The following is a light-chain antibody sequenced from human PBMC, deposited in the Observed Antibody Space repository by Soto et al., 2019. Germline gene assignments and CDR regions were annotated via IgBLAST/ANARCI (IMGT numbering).Light chain of an antibody. CDR1: QSVSSD. J-gene: IGKJ5*01. Sequence: EIVMTQSPATLSVSPGERATLSCRASQSVSSDLAWYQQKPGQAPRLLIYGASTRATGIPARFSGSGSGTDFTLTISRLQSEDFAVYYCQQYNNWPPITFGQGTRLEIK. CDR3: QQYNNWPPIT. V-gene: IGKV3-15*01. CDR2: GAS.